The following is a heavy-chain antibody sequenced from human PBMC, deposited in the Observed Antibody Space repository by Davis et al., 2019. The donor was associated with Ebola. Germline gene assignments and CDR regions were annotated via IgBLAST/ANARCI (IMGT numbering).Heavy chain of an antibody. D-gene: IGHD1-14*01. CDR3: ARSGVRGYYNGMDV. CDR1: GSAFTSYD. CDR2: MNPNSGNT. Sequence: AASVKVSCKASGSAFTSYDINWVRQATGQGLEWMGWMNPNSGNTGYVERFQGRVTMSRNTSISTAYMELSSLRSEDTAVYYWARSGVRGYYNGMDVWGQGTTVTVSS. J-gene: IGHJ6*02. V-gene: IGHV1-8*01.